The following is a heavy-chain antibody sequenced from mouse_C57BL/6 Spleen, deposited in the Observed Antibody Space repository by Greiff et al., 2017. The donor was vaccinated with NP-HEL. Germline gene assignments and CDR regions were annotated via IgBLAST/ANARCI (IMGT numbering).Heavy chain of an antibody. Sequence: VKLVESGPGLVAPSQSLSITCTVSGFSLTSYAISWVRQPPGKGLEWLGVIWTGGGTNYNSALKSRLSISTNNSKSQGFLKMNSMQTDDTARYYCARDYYGSSHYYAMDYWGQGTSVTVSS. D-gene: IGHD1-1*01. J-gene: IGHJ4*01. CDR2: IWTGGGT. CDR3: ARDYYGSSHYYAMDY. V-gene: IGHV2-9-1*01. CDR1: GFSLTSYA.